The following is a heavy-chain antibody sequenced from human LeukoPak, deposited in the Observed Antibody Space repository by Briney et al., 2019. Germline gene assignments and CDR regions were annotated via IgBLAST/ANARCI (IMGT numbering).Heavy chain of an antibody. CDR3: ARHSGAYNYGHTPFDF. J-gene: IGHJ4*02. Sequence: PSETLSLTCTVSGGSISSSSHNWGWPRQPPGRGVEWIGSIYFSGTTYYTPSLRSRVTISADTSKSQFSLKLSSVTAADTAVYFCARHSGAYNYGHTPFDFWGQGTLVTVSS. V-gene: IGHV4-39*01. CDR2: IYFSGTT. CDR1: GGSISSSSHN. D-gene: IGHD5-18*01.